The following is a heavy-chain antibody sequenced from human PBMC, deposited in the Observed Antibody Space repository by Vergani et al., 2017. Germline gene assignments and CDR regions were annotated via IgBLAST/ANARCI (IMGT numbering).Heavy chain of an antibody. D-gene: IGHD3-22*01. CDR1: GYSLTELT. Sequence: QVQLVQSGSEVRKPGASVKVSCQVSGYSLTELTIHWVRQAPGKGLEWMGGFDPEHGEVTFAHHIQGSVTMTEDRSTDTAYMDLSSLRPEDTALYYCAIVTDYDDSSGYYLDYWGQGTLVTVSS. CDR2: FDPEHGEV. V-gene: IGHV1-24*01. CDR3: AIVTDYDDSSGYYLDY. J-gene: IGHJ4*02.